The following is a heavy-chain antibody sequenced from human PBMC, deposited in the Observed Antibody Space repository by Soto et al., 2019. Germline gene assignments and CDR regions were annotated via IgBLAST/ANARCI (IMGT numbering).Heavy chain of an antibody. CDR1: GYAFTSYG. CDR2: IRVYDGNT. J-gene: IGHJ3*02. V-gene: IGHV1-18*04. CDR3: ARAPRGTGTVVTRYAFDI. D-gene: IGHD2-15*01. Sequence: QVQLVQSGAEVKKPGASVKVSCKASGYAFTSYGISWVRQAPGQGLEWMGWIRVYDGNTYYAQKLQGRVTIANYTPTRPAYRQLRSLRSDDANVDYCARAPRGTGTVVTRYAFDIWGQGTMVTVSS.